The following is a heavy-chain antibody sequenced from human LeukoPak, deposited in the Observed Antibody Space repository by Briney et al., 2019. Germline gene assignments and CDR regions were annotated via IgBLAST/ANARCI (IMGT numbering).Heavy chain of an antibody. D-gene: IGHD4-11*01. CDR2: ISGSGGST. Sequence: GGSLRLSCAASGFTFSRYAMSWVRPAPRKGLEWVSAISGSGGSTYYADSVKGRFTISRDNSKNTLYLQMNSLRAEDTAVYYCAKVARSKTTVTTYFDYWGQGTLVTVSS. J-gene: IGHJ4*02. V-gene: IGHV3-23*01. CDR3: AKVARSKTTVTTYFDY. CDR1: GFTFSRYA.